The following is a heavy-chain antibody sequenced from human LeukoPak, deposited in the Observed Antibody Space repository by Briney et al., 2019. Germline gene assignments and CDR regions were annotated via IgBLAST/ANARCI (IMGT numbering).Heavy chain of an antibody. CDR1: GFTFSSYA. D-gene: IGHD5-12*01. Sequence: GGSLRLSCAASGFTFSSYAMSWVRQAPGKGLEWVSAISGSGGSTYYADSVKGRFTISRDNSKNTLYLQMDSLRAEDTAVYYCVKSRDGYNFLFARTDYWGQGTLVTVSS. CDR2: ISGSGGST. V-gene: IGHV3-23*01. CDR3: VKSRDGYNFLFARTDY. J-gene: IGHJ4*02.